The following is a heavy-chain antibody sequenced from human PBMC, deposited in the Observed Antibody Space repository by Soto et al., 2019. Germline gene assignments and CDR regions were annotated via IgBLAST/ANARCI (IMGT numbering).Heavy chain of an antibody. CDR1: GFTFSSYS. CDR2: ISSSSYI. J-gene: IGHJ4*02. D-gene: IGHD3-3*01. V-gene: IGHV3-21*01. Sequence: GGSLRLSCAASGFTFSSYSMNWVRQAPGKGLEWVSSISSSSYIYYADSVKGRFTISRDNAKNSLYLQMNSLRAEDTAVYYCARGGRYDFWSYYWGQGTLVTVSS. CDR3: ARGGRYDFWSYY.